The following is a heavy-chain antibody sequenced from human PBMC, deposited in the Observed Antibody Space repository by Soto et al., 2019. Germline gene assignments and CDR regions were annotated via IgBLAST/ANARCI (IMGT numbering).Heavy chain of an antibody. CDR3: ARDHGLYGFPFGYYYYGMDV. Sequence: EVQLVESGGGLVQPGGSLRLSCAASGFTFSSYSMNWVRQAPGKGLEWVSYISSSSSTIYYADSVKGRFTISRDNAKNSLYLQMNSLRDEDTAVYYCARDHGLYGFPFGYYYYGMDVWGQGTTVTVSS. CDR2: ISSSSSTI. J-gene: IGHJ6*02. V-gene: IGHV3-48*02. D-gene: IGHD3-10*01. CDR1: GFTFSSYS.